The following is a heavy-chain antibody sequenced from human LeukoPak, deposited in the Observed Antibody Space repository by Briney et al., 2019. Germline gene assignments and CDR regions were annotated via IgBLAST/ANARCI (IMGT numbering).Heavy chain of an antibody. J-gene: IGHJ4*02. CDR1: GFTFTSSA. CDR3: AAAETTVVTLDY. CDR2: IVVGSGNT. D-gene: IGHD4-23*01. Sequence: GTSVKVSCNASGFTFTSSAMQWVRQARGQRLEWIGWIVVGSGNTNYAQKFQERVTITRDMSTSTAYMELSSLRSEDTAVYYCAAAETTVVTLDYWGQGTLVTVSS. V-gene: IGHV1-58*02.